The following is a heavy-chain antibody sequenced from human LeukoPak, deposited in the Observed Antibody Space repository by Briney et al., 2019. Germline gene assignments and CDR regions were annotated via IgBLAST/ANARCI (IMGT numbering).Heavy chain of an antibody. J-gene: IGHJ4*02. CDR1: GYTFTTYG. Sequence: ASVTVSCKASGYTFTTYGFSWVRQAPGQGLEWMGWISAYNGNTNYAQKLQGRLTLTTDTSTSTANMELRSLTSDDTAVYFCATMYDTNSYYLRDFDYWGQGTLVTVSS. V-gene: IGHV1-18*01. D-gene: IGHD3-10*01. CDR2: ISAYNGNT. CDR3: ATMYDTNSYYLRDFDY.